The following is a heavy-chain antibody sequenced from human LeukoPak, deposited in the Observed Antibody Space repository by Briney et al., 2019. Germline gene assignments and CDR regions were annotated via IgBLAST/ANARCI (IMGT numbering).Heavy chain of an antibody. D-gene: IGHD3-22*01. V-gene: IGHV4-4*02. CDR2: IYHSGST. CDR1: GGSISSSNW. Sequence: SETLSLTCAVSGGSISSSNWWSWIRQPPGKGLEWIGEIYHSGSTYYNPSLKSRVTISVDTSKNQFSLKLSSVTAADTAVYYCARVYGITMIVVFISDAFDIWGQGTMVTVSS. J-gene: IGHJ3*02. CDR3: ARVYGITMIVVFISDAFDI.